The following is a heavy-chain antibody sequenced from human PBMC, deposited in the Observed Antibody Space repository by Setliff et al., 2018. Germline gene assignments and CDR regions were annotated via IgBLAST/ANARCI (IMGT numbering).Heavy chain of an antibody. CDR3: ARQAIFGSDAFDI. V-gene: IGHV5-51*01. J-gene: IGHJ3*02. CDR1: GFRFTNYW. Sequence: GESLKISCKGSGFRFTNYWIGWVRQMPGKGLEWMGIIYPGDSDTRYSPSFQGQVTISADKSISTAYLQWSSLKASDTAMYYCARQAIFGSDAFDIWGQGTMVTVSS. CDR2: IYPGDSDT. D-gene: IGHD3-3*01.